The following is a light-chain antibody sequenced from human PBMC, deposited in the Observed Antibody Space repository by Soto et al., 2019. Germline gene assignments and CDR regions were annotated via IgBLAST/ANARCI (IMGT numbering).Light chain of an antibody. CDR2: AAS. CDR1: QSIRSY. J-gene: IGKJ3*01. V-gene: IGKV1-39*01. CDR3: EQSYSTPFT. Sequence: DIQMTQSPSSLSASVGDRVTITCRASQSIRSYLNWYQQKPGKAPKLLIYAASSLQSGVPSRFSGSGSGTYFTLPSSSLPPADFATYSCEQSYSTPFTFGPGTKVDI.